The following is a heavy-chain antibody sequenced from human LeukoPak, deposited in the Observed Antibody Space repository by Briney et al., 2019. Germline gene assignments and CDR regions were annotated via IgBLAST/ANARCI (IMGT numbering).Heavy chain of an antibody. CDR3: ARQGSSGWSHFDH. D-gene: IGHD6-19*01. CDR2: VYYSGRT. CDR1: GDSVNSFYY. Sequence: SETLSLTCTVSGDSVNSFYYWGWIRQPPGKGLEWIASVYYSGRTYTNPSLKSRATISVDTSKNHFSLKLDSVTAADTAVYYCARQGSSGWSHFDHWGQGTLVTVSS. J-gene: IGHJ4*02. V-gene: IGHV4-39*01.